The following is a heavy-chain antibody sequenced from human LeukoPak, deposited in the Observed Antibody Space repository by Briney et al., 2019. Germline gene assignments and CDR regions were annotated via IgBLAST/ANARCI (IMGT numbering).Heavy chain of an antibody. D-gene: IGHD7-27*01. Sequence: GGSLRLSCAASRFTFSSYWMSWVRQAPGKGLEWVSYIGLTDTTIYYADSLKGRFAISRDNAKNSPYLHTHSLRAEDTAIYYCARLKLGYWYFDLWGRGTLLTVSS. CDR3: ARLKLGYWYFDL. CDR1: RFTFSSYW. V-gene: IGHV3-48*03. CDR2: IGLTDTTI. J-gene: IGHJ2*01.